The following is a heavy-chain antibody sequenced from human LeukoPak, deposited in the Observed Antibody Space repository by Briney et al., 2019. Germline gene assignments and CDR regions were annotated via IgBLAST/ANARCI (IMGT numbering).Heavy chain of an antibody. CDR2: ISAYNGNT. J-gene: IGHJ5*02. CDR1: GYTFTSYG. V-gene: IGHV1-18*01. D-gene: IGHD1-26*01. CDR3: ARDLGSGSYSGFDP. Sequence: ASVKVSCKASGYTFTSYGISWVRQAPGQGLEWMGWISAYNGNTNYAQKLQGRVTMTTDTSPSTVYMELRSLRSVDTAVYYCARDLGSGSYSGFDPWGQGTLVTVSS.